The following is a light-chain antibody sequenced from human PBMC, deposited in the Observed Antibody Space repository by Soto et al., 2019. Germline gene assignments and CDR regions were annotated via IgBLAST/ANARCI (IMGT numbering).Light chain of an antibody. J-gene: IGKJ4*01. CDR3: QQYSKWPLT. CDR1: QSVSSY. Sequence: EIVMTQSPATLSLSPGERVTLSCRAGQSVSSYLAWYQQKPGQAPRLLIYGASTGATGIPARFSGSGSGTEFILTISSLQSEDFAVYYCQQYSKWPLTFGGGTKVDIK. CDR2: GAS. V-gene: IGKV3-15*01.